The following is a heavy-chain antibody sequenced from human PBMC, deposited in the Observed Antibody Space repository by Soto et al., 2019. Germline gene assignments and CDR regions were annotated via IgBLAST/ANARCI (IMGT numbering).Heavy chain of an antibody. CDR3: ARVNRYCISTSCYFGWDYYYYGMDV. D-gene: IGHD2-2*01. V-gene: IGHV3-7*01. CDR2: IKQDGSEK. Sequence: PGGSLRLSCAASGFTFSSYWMSWVRQAPGKGLEWVANIKQDGSEKYYVDSVKGRFTISRDNAKNSLYLQMNSLRAEDTAVYYCARVNRYCISTSCYFGWDYYYYGMDVWGQGTTVTVSS. J-gene: IGHJ6*02. CDR1: GFTFSSYW.